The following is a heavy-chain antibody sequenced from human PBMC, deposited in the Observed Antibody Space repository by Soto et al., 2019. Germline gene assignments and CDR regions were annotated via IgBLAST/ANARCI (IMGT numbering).Heavy chain of an antibody. CDR3: ASDLTQYYNYVLSAFDI. D-gene: IGHD3-16*01. CDR2: ISGTGYST. V-gene: IGHV3-23*01. J-gene: IGHJ3*02. CDR1: GFTFSSYA. Sequence: PGGSLRLSCAASGFTFSSYAMSWVRQAPGKGLEWVSAISGTGYSTYYADSVKGRFTISRDNAKNSLFLQMNSLRAEDTAVYYCASDLTQYYNYVLSAFDIWGQGTMVTVSS.